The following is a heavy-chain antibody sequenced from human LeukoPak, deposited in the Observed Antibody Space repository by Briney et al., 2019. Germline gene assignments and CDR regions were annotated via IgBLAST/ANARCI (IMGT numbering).Heavy chain of an antibody. V-gene: IGHV3-7*01. D-gene: IGHD2-2*01. CDR1: GFTFSSYW. Sequence: GGSLRLSCAASGFTFSSYWMSWVRQAPGKGLEWVANIKQDGSEKYYVDSVKGRFTISRDNAKNSLYLQMNSLRAEDTAVYYCARVGPIVVVPAAIGRLSFDPWGQGTLVTVTS. CDR2: IKQDGSEK. J-gene: IGHJ5*02. CDR3: ARVGPIVVVPAAIGRLSFDP.